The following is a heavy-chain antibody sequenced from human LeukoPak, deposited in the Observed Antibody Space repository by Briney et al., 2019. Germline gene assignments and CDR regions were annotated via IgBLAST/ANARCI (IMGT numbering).Heavy chain of an antibody. Sequence: SETLSLTCTVSGGSISSTSYYWGWIRQPPGKGLEWIGNIYYSESTYYNPSLKSRVTISLDTSQNQFSLKLSSVTAADTAVYYCVWNAYDAFDIWGQGTMVTVSS. D-gene: IGHD1-1*01. CDR1: GGSISSTSYY. CDR2: IYYSEST. V-gene: IGHV4-39*07. J-gene: IGHJ3*02. CDR3: VWNAYDAFDI.